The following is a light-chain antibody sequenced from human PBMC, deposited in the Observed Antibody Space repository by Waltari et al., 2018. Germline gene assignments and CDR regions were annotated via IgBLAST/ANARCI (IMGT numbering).Light chain of an antibody. CDR2: HTS. V-gene: IGKV3-20*01. CDR3: QKYDFLPAT. CDR1: QGVGKY. Sequence: EIVLTQSPGTLSLSTGERATLSCRASQGVGKYLAWYQQRPGQAPRLLLSHTSIRATGIPXRFSGXGYGTDFSLTISRLEPEDFAVYYCQKYDFLPATFGQGTTVEIK. J-gene: IGKJ1*01.